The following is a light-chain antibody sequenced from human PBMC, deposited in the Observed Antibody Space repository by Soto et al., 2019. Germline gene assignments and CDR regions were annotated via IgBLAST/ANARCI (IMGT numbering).Light chain of an antibody. V-gene: IGLV1-51*01. CDR3: GKRDSSRIGYV. J-gene: IGLJ1*01. CDR2: DNN. CDR1: NSNIGNNY. Sequence: QSVLTQPPSVSAAPGQRVTISRSGSNSNIGNNYVSWYQQLPGTAPKLLIYDNNKRPSGIPDRFSGSKSGTSATLDITGLQTGDEAEYYCGKRDSSRIGYVFGTGTKVTVL.